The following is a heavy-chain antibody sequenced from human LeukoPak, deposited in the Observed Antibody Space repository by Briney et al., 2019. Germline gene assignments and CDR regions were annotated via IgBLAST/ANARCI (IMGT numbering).Heavy chain of an antibody. Sequence: GGSLRLSCAASGFTFSSYWMNWVRQAPGKGLVWVSRIASDGSSTTYADSVKGRFSISRDNAKNTLYLQMNSLRAEDTAVYYCARDGIAAVDFDYWGQGILVTVSS. J-gene: IGHJ4*02. CDR3: ARDGIAAVDFDY. CDR1: GFTFSSYW. D-gene: IGHD6-13*01. CDR2: IASDGSST. V-gene: IGHV3-74*01.